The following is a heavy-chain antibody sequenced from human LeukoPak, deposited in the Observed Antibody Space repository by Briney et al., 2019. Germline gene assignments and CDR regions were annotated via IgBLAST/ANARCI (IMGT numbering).Heavy chain of an antibody. CDR2: ISYDGSNK. J-gene: IGHJ4*02. Sequence: GGSLRLSCAASGFTFSSYAMHWVRQAPGKGLEWVAVISYDGSNKYYADSVKGRFTISRDNSKNTPYLQMNSLRAEDTAVYYCARELGTAGTFDYWGQGTLVTVSS. CDR3: ARELGTAGTFDY. D-gene: IGHD6-13*01. CDR1: GFTFSSYA. V-gene: IGHV3-30-3*01.